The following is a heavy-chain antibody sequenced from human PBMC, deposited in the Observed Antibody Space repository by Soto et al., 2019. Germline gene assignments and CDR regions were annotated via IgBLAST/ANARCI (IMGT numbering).Heavy chain of an antibody. D-gene: IGHD3-22*01. J-gene: IGHJ4*01. CDR2: IKSKSDGGTI. Sequence: RSLRISGAAPGFTVSNARMNRVRQAPGKVLEWVGRIKSKSDGGTIDYAAPVKGRFAISRDDSKNIVYMQMNSLKIEDTAVYYCRTDSYINMIAVRLDYWGHGTRVTVSS. CDR3: RTDSYINMIAVRLDY. CDR1: GFTVSNAR. V-gene: IGHV3-15*07.